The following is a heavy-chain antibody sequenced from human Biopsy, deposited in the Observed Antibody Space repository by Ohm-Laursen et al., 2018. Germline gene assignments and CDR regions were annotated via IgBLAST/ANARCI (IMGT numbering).Heavy chain of an antibody. J-gene: IGHJ6*02. CDR3: ARATNSTGWTYYYFYGMDV. D-gene: IGHD2/OR15-2a*01. CDR2: IYYSGST. V-gene: IGHV4-59*01. CDR1: GCSISSVY. Sequence: TLSLTCAVSGCSISSVYWSWIRQTPGKGLVWIGSIYYSGSTNYNPSLKSLVTISEDTSKNQFSLRLNSVTAADTAVYYCARATNSTGWTYYYFYGMDVWGQRTTVTVSS.